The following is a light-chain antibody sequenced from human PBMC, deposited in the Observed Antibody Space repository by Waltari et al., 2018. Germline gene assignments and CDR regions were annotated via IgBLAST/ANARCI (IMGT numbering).Light chain of an antibody. CDR3: QQDNKWPRT. CDR1: QSVTSN. J-gene: IGKJ4*01. CDR2: GAS. Sequence: EIVMTQSPATLSVSPGERATLSCRASQSVTSNLAWYQQKPGQAPRLLFYGASTRATGITARCSGSGSGIEFTLNISRLEAEDFEVYYCQQDNKWPRTFGEGTKVEIK. V-gene: IGKV3-15*01.